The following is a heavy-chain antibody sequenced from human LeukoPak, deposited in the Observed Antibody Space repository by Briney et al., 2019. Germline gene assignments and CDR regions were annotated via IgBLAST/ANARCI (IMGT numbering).Heavy chain of an antibody. D-gene: IGHD3-3*01. Sequence: SETLSLTCTVSGDSISSSYFYWAWIRQPPGKGLQWIGSIYSSGSAYYNPSLKSRVAISVDTSENQFSLKLSSVTAADTAVYYCAREKLTIVDVWGQGTTVTVSS. J-gene: IGHJ6*02. V-gene: IGHV4-39*07. CDR2: IYSSGSA. CDR3: AREKLTIVDV. CDR1: GDSISSSYFY.